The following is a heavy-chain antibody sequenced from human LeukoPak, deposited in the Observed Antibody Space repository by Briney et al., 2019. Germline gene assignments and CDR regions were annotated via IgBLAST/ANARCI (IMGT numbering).Heavy chain of an antibody. V-gene: IGHV4-4*07. Sequence: SETLSLTCTVSGGSISGYYWSWIRQPAGKGLEWIGRMSTSGNSNYIPSLVSRVTMSVDTSKNQFSLNLSSVTAADTAVYYCARESGSMRWFDPWGQGTLVTVSS. D-gene: IGHD6-25*01. CDR2: MSTSGNS. CDR1: GGSISGYY. CDR3: ARESGSMRWFDP. J-gene: IGHJ5*02.